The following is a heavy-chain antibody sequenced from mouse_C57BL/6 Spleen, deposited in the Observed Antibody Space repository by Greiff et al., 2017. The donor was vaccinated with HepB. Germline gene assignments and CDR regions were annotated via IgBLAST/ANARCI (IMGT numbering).Heavy chain of an antibody. CDR2: IYPRSGNT. J-gene: IGHJ3*01. Sequence: QVHVKQSGAELARPGASVKLSCKASGYTFTSYGISWVKQRTGQGLEWIGEIYPRSGNTYYNEKFKGKATLTADKSSSTAYMELRSLTSEDSAVYFCARNFYYGSSLDWFAYWGQGTLVTVSA. CDR1: GYTFTSYG. V-gene: IGHV1-81*01. CDR3: ARNFYYGSSLDWFAY. D-gene: IGHD1-1*01.